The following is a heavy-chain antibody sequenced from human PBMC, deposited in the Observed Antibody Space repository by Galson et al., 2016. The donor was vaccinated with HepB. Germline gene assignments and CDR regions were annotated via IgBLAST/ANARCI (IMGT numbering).Heavy chain of an antibody. CDR1: GFTFSGYW. D-gene: IGHD6-25*01. J-gene: IGHJ4*02. CDR3: ASAPAATESDY. V-gene: IGHV3-7*01. CDR2: IKQDGSEK. Sequence: LRLSCAASGFTFSGYWMTWVRRAPGKGRERVANIKQDGSEKNYVDSVKGRLTISRDNAKNLGYLQMNSLRAEDTAMYYCASAPAATESDYWGQGTLVTVS.